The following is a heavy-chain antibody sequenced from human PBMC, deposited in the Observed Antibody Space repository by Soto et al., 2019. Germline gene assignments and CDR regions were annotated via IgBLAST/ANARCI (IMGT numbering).Heavy chain of an antibody. CDR1: GVTLRDYD. Sequence: GGSLRLSCAASGVTLRDYDMTWIRQAPGSGLEWVSYISSSSGTISYANSVKGRFTISRDNAQNSLYLQMTSLRAEDTAVYYCARGPYRSTTDFGYWGQGTLVTVSS. J-gene: IGHJ4*02. V-gene: IGHV3-11*01. CDR3: ARGPYRSTTDFGY. D-gene: IGHD6-13*01. CDR2: ISSSSGTI.